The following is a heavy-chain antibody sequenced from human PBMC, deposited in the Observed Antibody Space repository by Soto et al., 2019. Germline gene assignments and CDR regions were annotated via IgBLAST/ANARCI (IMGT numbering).Heavy chain of an antibody. Sequence: EVQLVESGGGLVQPGGSLRLSCAASGFTFSSYWMSWVRQAPGKGLEWVAIIKQDGSAKYYVDSVRGRFTISRDNAKNSLFLQMNSLRVEDTAVYYCARDPYSSSWYDDFWGQGTLVTVSS. D-gene: IGHD6-13*01. J-gene: IGHJ4*02. CDR1: GFTFSSYW. CDR3: ARDPYSSSWYDDF. V-gene: IGHV3-7*01. CDR2: IKQDGSAK.